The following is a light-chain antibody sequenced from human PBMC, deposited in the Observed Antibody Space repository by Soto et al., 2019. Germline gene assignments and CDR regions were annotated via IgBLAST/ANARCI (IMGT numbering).Light chain of an antibody. V-gene: IGKV1-5*01. J-gene: IGKJ1*01. CDR1: QDISNW. CDR3: QQYNTYPT. CDR2: HAS. Sequence: DIQMTQSPSTLSASVGDGVPLACRASQDISNWLAWYRQKPGKAPKLLIFHASSLESGVPSRFSGSGSGTEFSLTISSLQSDDFATYYCQQYNTYPTFCQGTKVDIK.